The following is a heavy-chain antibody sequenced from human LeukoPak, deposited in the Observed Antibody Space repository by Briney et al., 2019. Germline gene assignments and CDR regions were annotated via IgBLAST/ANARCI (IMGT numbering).Heavy chain of an antibody. CDR3: ASELAYSSSSGFDY. D-gene: IGHD6-6*01. Sequence: GGSLRLSCAASGFSFPYFEMNWVRQAPGQGLEWISYIGPSGFTIYDADSVKGRFTISRDNAKNSLYLQMNSLRAEDTAVYYCASELAYSSSSGFDYWGQGTLVTVSS. V-gene: IGHV3-48*03. CDR2: IGPSGFTI. J-gene: IGHJ4*02. CDR1: GFSFPYFE.